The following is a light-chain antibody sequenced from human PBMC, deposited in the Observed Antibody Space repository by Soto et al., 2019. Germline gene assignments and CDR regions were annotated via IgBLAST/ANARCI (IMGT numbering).Light chain of an antibody. CDR1: QSFSSRY. V-gene: IGKV3-20*01. CDR3: QQTYSDIS. CDR2: GAS. Sequence: EIVLTQSPGTLSLSPGERATLSCRASQSFSSRYLAWYQQKPGQAPRLLIYGASSRATGIPHRFSGSGSGTDFTLTISRLEPDDFASYHCQQTYSDISFGGGTKV. J-gene: IGKJ4*01.